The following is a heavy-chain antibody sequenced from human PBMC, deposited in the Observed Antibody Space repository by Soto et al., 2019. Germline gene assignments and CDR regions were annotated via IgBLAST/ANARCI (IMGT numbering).Heavy chain of an antibody. J-gene: IGHJ5*02. D-gene: IGHD3-9*01. CDR2: INAGNCNT. CDR1: GYPFTSYS. V-gene: IGHV1-3*01. Sequence: GPVEVSCKASGYPFTSYSIHWVRQAPRQMFEWMVWINAGNCNTKYSQKFQGRVNITRDTSASTAYMELSSLRSEDTAVYYFAREGPSFDWYGGTNWFDPWGQGTLITVSS. CDR3: AREGPSFDWYGGTNWFDP.